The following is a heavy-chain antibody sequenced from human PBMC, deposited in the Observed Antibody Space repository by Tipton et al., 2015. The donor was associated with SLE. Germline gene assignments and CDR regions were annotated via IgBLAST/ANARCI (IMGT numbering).Heavy chain of an antibody. CDR3: ARDRGEQWLVL. CDR1: GGSVSSGSYY. D-gene: IGHD6-19*01. V-gene: IGHV4-61*01. Sequence: TLSLTCTVSGGSVSSGSYYWSWIRQPPGKGLEWIGYIYYSGSTNYNPSLKSRVTISVDTSKNQFSLKLSSVTAADTAVYYCARDRGEQWLVLWGRGTLVTVSS. J-gene: IGHJ2*01. CDR2: IYYSGST.